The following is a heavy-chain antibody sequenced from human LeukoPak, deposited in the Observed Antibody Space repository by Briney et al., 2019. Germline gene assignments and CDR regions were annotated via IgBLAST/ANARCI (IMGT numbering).Heavy chain of an antibody. V-gene: IGHV4-34*01. D-gene: IGHD3-3*01. CDR2: INHSGST. J-gene: IGHJ4*02. CDR1: GGSFSGYY. CDR3: ARGGFSGEWFSDLDY. Sequence: SETLSLTCAVYGGSFSGYYWSWIRQPPGKGLEWIGEINHSGSTNYNPSLKSRATISVDTSKNQFSLKLSSVTAADTAVYYCARGGFSGEWFSDLDYWGQGTLVTVSS.